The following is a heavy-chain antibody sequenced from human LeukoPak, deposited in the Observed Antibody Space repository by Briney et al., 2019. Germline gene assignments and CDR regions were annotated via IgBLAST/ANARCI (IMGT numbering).Heavy chain of an antibody. J-gene: IGHJ6*04. V-gene: IGHV4-34*01. CDR1: GGSFSGYY. CDR2: INHSGST. Sequence: SETLSLTCAVYGGSFSGYYWGWIRQPPGKGLEWIGEINHSGSTNYNPSLKSRVTISVGTSKNQFSLKLSSVTAADTAVYYCARGPVGGYSGYDLDVWGKGTTVTVSS. D-gene: IGHD5-12*01. CDR3: ARGPVGGYSGYDLDV.